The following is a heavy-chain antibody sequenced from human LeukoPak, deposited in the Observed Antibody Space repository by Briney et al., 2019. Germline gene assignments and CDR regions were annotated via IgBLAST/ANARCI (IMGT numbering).Heavy chain of an antibody. D-gene: IGHD3-3*01. CDR1: GFTFSSYS. V-gene: IGHV3-48*04. J-gene: IGHJ4*02. Sequence: PGGSLRLSCAASGFTFSSYSMNWVRQAPGKGLEWVSYISSSSSTIYYTDSVKGRFTISRDNAKNSLYLQMNSLRAEDTAVYYCARVPGITIFGVAQDHHFDYWGQGTLVTVSS. CDR3: ARVPGITIFGVAQDHHFDY. CDR2: ISSSSSTI.